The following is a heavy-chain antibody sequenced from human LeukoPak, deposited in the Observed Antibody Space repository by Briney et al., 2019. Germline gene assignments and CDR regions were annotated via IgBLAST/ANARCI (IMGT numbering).Heavy chain of an antibody. Sequence: SETRSLTCTVSGGSISSSSYYWGWIRQPPGKGLEWIGSIYYSGSTYYNPSLKSRVTISVDTSKNQFSLKLSSVTAADTAVYYCARRAYSAYYFDYWGQGTLVTVSS. D-gene: IGHD4-11*01. CDR3: ARRAYSAYYFDY. CDR2: IYYSGST. V-gene: IGHV4-39*01. CDR1: GGSISSSSYY. J-gene: IGHJ4*02.